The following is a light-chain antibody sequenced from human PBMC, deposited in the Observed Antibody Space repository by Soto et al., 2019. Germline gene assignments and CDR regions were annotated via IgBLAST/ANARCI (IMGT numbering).Light chain of an antibody. CDR3: QQYSKWPPT. CDR1: QSVSSN. CDR2: AAS. J-gene: IGKJ1*01. Sequence: EIVITQSPATLSLSPLDRATLSCRASQSVSSNLSWYQQKPGQAPRLLIYAASTRATGIPARFSGSGSGTEFTLTISSLQSEDFEVYYCQQYSKWPPTFGQGTKVDIK. V-gene: IGKV3-15*01.